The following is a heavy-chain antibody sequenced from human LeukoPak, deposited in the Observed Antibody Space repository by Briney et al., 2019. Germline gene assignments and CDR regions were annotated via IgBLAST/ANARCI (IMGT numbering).Heavy chain of an antibody. Sequence: PSETLSLTCTVSGGSISSGDYYWSWIRQPPGKGLEWIGYIYYSGSTYYNPSLKSRVTISVDTSKNQFSLKLSSVTAADTAVYYCARDRRCSGYEPMDYYYYGMDVWGQGTTVTVSS. CDR1: GGSISSGDYY. J-gene: IGHJ6*02. CDR2: IYYSGST. CDR3: ARDRRCSGYEPMDYYYYGMDV. D-gene: IGHD5-12*01. V-gene: IGHV4-30-4*01.